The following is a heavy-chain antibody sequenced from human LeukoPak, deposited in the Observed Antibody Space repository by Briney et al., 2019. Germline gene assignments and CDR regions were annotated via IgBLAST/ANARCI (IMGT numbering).Heavy chain of an antibody. J-gene: IGHJ3*02. Sequence: GGSLRLSCAASGFTFSSYWMHWVRQAPGKGLVWVSCINSDGSSTSYADSVKGRFTISRDNAKNTLYLQMNSLRAEDTAVYYCARDPDIAVVPAGAGVGFDIWGQGTMVTVSS. CDR1: GFTFSSYW. CDR3: ARDPDIAVVPAGAGVGFDI. CDR2: INSDGSST. D-gene: IGHD2-2*01. V-gene: IGHV3-74*01.